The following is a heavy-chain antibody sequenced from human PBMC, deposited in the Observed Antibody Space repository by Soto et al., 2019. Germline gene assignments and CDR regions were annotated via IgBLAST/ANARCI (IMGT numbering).Heavy chain of an antibody. D-gene: IGHD4-17*01. CDR1: GFTFSSYD. Sequence: GGSLRLSCAVSGFTFSSYDMTWVRQAPGKGLERVSAISGSSGSINYADSVKGRFTISRDNAKNTLYLQMNSLRAEDTAVYYCARYDYGSNGGAFDIWGQGTMVT. J-gene: IGHJ3*02. CDR2: ISGSSGSI. V-gene: IGHV3-23*01. CDR3: ARYDYGSNGGAFDI.